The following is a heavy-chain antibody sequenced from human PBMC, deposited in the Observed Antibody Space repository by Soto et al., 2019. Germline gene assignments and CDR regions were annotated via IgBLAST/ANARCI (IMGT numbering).Heavy chain of an antibody. V-gene: IGHV4-59*08. D-gene: IGHD3-10*01. CDR2: IYYSGST. CDR1: GGSISSYY. CDR3: ARPVLSSGAFDI. J-gene: IGHJ3*02. Sequence: QVQLQESGPGLVKPSETLSLTCTVSGGSISSYYWSWIRQPPGKGLEWIGYIYYSGSTNYNPSLKSRVTISVDTSKNQFSLKLSSVTAADTAVYYCARPVLSSGAFDIWGQGTMVTVSS.